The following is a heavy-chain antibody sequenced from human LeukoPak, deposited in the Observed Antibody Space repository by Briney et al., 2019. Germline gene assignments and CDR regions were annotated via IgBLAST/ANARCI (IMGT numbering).Heavy chain of an antibody. CDR2: IYTSGHI. CDR3: ARVSVTTNDY. CDR1: GGSFSRYY. V-gene: IGHV4-4*07. D-gene: IGHD4-11*01. Sequence: SETLSLTCTVSGGSFSRYYYNWVRQPAGKGLEWIGRIYTSGHIHYNPSLKSRVTMSVDTSKNQFSLKLISVTAADTAVYYCARVSVTTNDYWGQGTLVTVSS. J-gene: IGHJ4*02.